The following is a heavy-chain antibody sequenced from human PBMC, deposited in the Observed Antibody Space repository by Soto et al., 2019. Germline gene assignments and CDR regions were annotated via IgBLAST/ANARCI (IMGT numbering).Heavy chain of an antibody. J-gene: IGHJ4*02. CDR1: GLTFKSYA. CDR3: AKGQYSGVAGGLDY. V-gene: IGHV3-23*01. D-gene: IGHD1-26*01. Sequence: EVHLLESGGGLVQPGGSLRLSCAASGLTFKSYAMSWVRQAPGKGLEWVSGISGSGGSTDYADSVKGRFTISRDNSKNTLYLQMNSLRVDDTALYYCAKGQYSGVAGGLDYWGQGTLVTVSS. CDR2: ISGSGGST.